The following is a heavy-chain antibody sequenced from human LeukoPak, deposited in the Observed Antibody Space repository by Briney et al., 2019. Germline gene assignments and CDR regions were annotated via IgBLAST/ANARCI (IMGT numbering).Heavy chain of an antibody. V-gene: IGHV3-30*19. CDR3: ARVSEPPTYYDFWSGYFSTKNHAFDI. D-gene: IGHD3-3*01. CDR1: GFTFSSYG. CDR2: ISYDGSNK. Sequence: PGGSLRLSCAASGFTFSSYGIHWVRQAPGKGLEWVTFISYDGSNKYHADSVKGRFTISRDNSKNTVYLQMNSLRADDTAVYYCARVSEPPTYYDFWSGYFSTKNHAFDIWGQGTMVTVSS. J-gene: IGHJ3*02.